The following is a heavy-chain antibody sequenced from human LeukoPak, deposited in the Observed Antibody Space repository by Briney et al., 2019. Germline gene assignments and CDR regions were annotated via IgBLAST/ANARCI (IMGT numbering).Heavy chain of an antibody. D-gene: IGHD6-19*01. V-gene: IGHV1-69*01. J-gene: IGHJ4*02. CDR3: ARSREVAALWSPFDF. CDR1: GGTFSSYA. Sequence: SVKVSCKASGGTFSSYAISWVRQAPGQGLEWMGGIIPIFGTANYAQKFQGRVTITADESTSTAYMELSSLRSEDTAVYYCARSREVAALWSPFDFWGQGTLVTVSS. CDR2: IIPIFGTA.